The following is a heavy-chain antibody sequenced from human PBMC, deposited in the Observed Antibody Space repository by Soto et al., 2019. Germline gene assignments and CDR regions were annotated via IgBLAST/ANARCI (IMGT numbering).Heavy chain of an antibody. V-gene: IGHV4-59*01. D-gene: IGHD3-22*01. CDR3: ASFYYDSSGYYYFCY. CDR1: GGSLSSYY. Sequence: SETLPHTGTVSGGSLSSYYWSWIRQPPGKGLEWIGYIYYSGTTNYNPSIKSRVTISVYTSEHQFSLKLSTVTAADTAVYYCASFYYDSSGYYYFCYRGQRNLVTVS. CDR2: IYYSGTT. J-gene: IGHJ4*02.